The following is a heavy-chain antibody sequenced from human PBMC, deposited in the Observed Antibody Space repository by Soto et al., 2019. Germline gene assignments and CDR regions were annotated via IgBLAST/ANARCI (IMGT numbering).Heavy chain of an antibody. J-gene: IGHJ4*02. Sequence: GGSLRLSCAASGFTFSSYAMSWVRQAPGKGLEWVSAISGSGGSTYYADSVKGRFTISRDNSKNTLYLQMNSLRAEDTAVYYCAKGRSLQRYCSGGSCYYYFDYWGQGTLVTVSS. D-gene: IGHD2-15*01. CDR3: AKGRSLQRYCSGGSCYYYFDY. CDR2: ISGSGGST. V-gene: IGHV3-23*01. CDR1: GFTFSSYA.